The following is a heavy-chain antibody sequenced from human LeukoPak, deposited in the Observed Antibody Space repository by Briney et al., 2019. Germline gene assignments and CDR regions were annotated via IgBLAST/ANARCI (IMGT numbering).Heavy chain of an antibody. Sequence: GGSLRLSCAASGFTFSSYGMHWVRQAPGKGLEWVAVISYDGSNKYYADSVKGRFTISRGNSKNTLYLQMNSLRAEDTAVYYCAKDLGDXSPDYWGQGTLVTVSS. CDR3: AKDLGDXSPDY. J-gene: IGHJ4*02. D-gene: IGHD3-16*01. CDR1: GFTFSSYG. V-gene: IGHV3-30*18. CDR2: ISYDGSNK.